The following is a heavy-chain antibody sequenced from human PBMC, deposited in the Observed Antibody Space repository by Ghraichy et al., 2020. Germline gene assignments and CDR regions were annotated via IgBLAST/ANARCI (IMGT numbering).Heavy chain of an antibody. CDR1: GYTFTGYY. V-gene: IGHV1-2*04. D-gene: IGHD4-17*01. CDR3: ARARGYGDYGRDLGY. Sequence: APVKVSCKASGYTFTGYYMHWVRQAPGQGLEWMGWINPNSGGTNYAQKFQGWVTMTRDTSISTAYMELSRLRSDDTAVYYCARARGYGDYGRDLGYWGQGTLVTVSS. CDR2: INPNSGGT. J-gene: IGHJ4*02.